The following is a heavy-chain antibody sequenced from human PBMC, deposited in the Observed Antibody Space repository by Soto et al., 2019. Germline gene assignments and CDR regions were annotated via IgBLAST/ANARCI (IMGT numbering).Heavy chain of an antibody. CDR1: GFTFDDYA. V-gene: IGHV3-9*01. CDR2: ISWNSGRI. Sequence: EVQLVESGGGLVQPGRYLRLSCAASGFTFDDYAMHWVRQAPGKGLEWVSGISWNSGRIGYADSVKGRFTISRDNAKNSLYLQMNSLRAEDTALYYCAKSPSYYGDFDYWGQGTLVTVSS. CDR3: AKSPSYYGDFDY. D-gene: IGHD4-17*01. J-gene: IGHJ4*02.